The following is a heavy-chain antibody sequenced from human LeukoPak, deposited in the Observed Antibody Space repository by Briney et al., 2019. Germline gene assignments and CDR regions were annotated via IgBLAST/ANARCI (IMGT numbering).Heavy chain of an antibody. J-gene: IGHJ5*02. V-gene: IGHV4-39*07. Sequence: SETLSLTCTVSGGSISSSSYYWGWFRQPPGKGLEWIGSIYYSGSTYYNPSLKSRVTISVDTSKNQFSLKLSSVTAADTAVYYCARDLRIVVVPAAMGGWFDPWGQGTLVTVSS. CDR1: GGSISSSSYY. CDR2: IYYSGST. CDR3: ARDLRIVVVPAAMGGWFDP. D-gene: IGHD2-2*01.